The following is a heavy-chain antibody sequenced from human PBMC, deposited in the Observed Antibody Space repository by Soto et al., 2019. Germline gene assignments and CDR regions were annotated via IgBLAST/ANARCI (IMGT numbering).Heavy chain of an antibody. CDR3: ARQYYYGSVVSYYYSGMAV. CDR1: GFIFTNYW. Sequence: PGEALKISFMCSGFIFTNYWIAWVRHMPGKGLEWMGSIYPADSNVRYIPSFQGQVTISVDKSIITAYLQCTILKASDTARYYCARQYYYGSVVSYYYSGMAVWGQGTKVTVS. V-gene: IGHV5-51*01. CDR2: IYPADSNV. J-gene: IGHJ6*02. D-gene: IGHD3-10*01.